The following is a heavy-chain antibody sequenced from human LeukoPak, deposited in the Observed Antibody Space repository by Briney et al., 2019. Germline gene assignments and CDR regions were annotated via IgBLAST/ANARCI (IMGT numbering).Heavy chain of an antibody. CDR3: ARASTWDVVVVAEFDY. D-gene: IGHD2-15*01. V-gene: IGHV1-2*02. Sequence: GASVKVSCKASGYTFTDYYMHWVRQAPGQGLEWMGWINPNSGGTNYAQKFQGRVTMTRDTSVSTAYMELSRLRSDDTAVYYCARASTWDVVVVAEFDYWGQGTLVTVSS. CDR2: INPNSGGT. CDR1: GYTFTDYY. J-gene: IGHJ4*02.